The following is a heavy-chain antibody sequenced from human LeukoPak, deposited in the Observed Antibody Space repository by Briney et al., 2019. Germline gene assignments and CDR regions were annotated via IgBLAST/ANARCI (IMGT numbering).Heavy chain of an antibody. J-gene: IGHJ4*02. D-gene: IGHD3-22*01. CDR1: GGSFSGYY. Sequence: SETLSLTCAVYGGSFSGYYWSWIRQPPGKGLEWIGEINHSGSTNYNPSLKSRVTISVDTSKNQFSLTMSAVTAADTAVYYCARLQNHDSSGYYSFDYWGQGTLVTVSS. V-gene: IGHV4-34*01. CDR2: INHSGST. CDR3: ARLQNHDSSGYYSFDY.